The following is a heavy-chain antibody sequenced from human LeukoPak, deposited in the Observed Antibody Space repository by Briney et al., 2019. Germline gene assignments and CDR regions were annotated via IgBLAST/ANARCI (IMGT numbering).Heavy chain of an antibody. V-gene: IGHV3-74*01. Sequence: PGGSLRLSCAASGFTFSSYWMHWVRQAPGKGLVWVSRINSDGSSTSYADSVKGRFTISRDNSKNTLYLQMNSLRAEDTAVYYCAKPISRDYGDLLPLRNWGQGTLVTVSS. CDR3: AKPISRDYGDLLPLRN. J-gene: IGHJ4*02. CDR2: INSDGSST. D-gene: IGHD4-17*01. CDR1: GFTFSSYW.